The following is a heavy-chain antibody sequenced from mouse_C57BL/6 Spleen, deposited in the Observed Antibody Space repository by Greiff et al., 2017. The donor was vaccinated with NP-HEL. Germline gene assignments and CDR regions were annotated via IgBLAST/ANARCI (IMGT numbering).Heavy chain of an antibody. CDR2: ISSGGSYT. D-gene: IGHD3-1*01. CDR3: ARRGLRYAMDY. J-gene: IGHJ4*01. CDR1: GFTFSSYG. Sequence: EVKLVESGGDLVKPGGSLKLSCAASGFTFSSYGMSWVRQTPDKRLEWVATISSGGSYTYYPDSVKGRFTISRDNAKNTLYLQMSSLKSEDTAMYYCARRGLRYAMDYWGQGTSVTVSS. V-gene: IGHV5-6*02.